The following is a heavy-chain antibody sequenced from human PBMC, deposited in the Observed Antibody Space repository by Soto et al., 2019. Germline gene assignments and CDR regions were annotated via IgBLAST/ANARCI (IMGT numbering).Heavy chain of an antibody. CDR3: ARVPGRL. J-gene: IGHJ4*02. D-gene: IGHD3-10*01. CDR1: GFSVSRNY. CDR2: VYSGGAT. V-gene: IGHV3-53*02. Sequence: QLVETGGGLIQPGTSLTLSCAASGFSVSRNYMTWVRQAPGKGLEWVSFVYSGGATFYADSVNGRFTLSRDDSQNTMYLQMNNLRAEDTAVYYCARVPGRLWGRGTLVTVAS.